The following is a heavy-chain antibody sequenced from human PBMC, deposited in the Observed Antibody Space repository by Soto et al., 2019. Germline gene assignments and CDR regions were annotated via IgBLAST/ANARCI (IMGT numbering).Heavy chain of an antibody. J-gene: IGHJ4*02. CDR2: IRSKANSYAT. V-gene: IGHV3-73*01. CDR3: TTIPDCSSTSWYAGFDY. Sequence: EVQLVESGGGLVQPGGSLKLSCAASGFTFSGSAMHWVRQASGKGLEWVGRIRSKANSYATAYAASVKGRFTISRDDSKNTAYLQMNSLKTEDTAVYYCTTIPDCSSTSWYAGFDYWGQGTLVTVSS. D-gene: IGHD2-2*01. CDR1: GFTFSGSA.